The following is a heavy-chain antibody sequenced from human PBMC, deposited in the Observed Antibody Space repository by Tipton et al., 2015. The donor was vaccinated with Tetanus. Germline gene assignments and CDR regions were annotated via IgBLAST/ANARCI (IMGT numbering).Heavy chain of an antibody. CDR2: INHSGST. CDR1: GGSISSYY. J-gene: IGHJ2*01. D-gene: IGHD4-17*01. CDR3: ASHGETEWYFDL. V-gene: IGHV4-34*01. Sequence: TLSLTCTVSGGSISSYYWSWIRQPPGKGLEWIGEINHSGSTNYNPSLKSRVTISVDTSKNQFSLKLSSVTAADTAVYYCASHGETEWYFDLWGRGTLVTVSS.